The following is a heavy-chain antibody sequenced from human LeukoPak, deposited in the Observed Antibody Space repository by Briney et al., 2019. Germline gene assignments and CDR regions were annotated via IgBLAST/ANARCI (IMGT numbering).Heavy chain of an antibody. J-gene: IGHJ4*02. CDR3: ARDTPSPRIAALPDY. Sequence: ASVKVSCKASGYTFTSYGISWVRQAPGQGLEWMGWISGYNGNTNYAQKLQGRVTVTTDTSTSTAYMELRSLRSDDTAVYYCARDTPSPRIAALPDYWGQGTLVTVSS. V-gene: IGHV1-18*01. D-gene: IGHD6-6*01. CDR1: GYTFTSYG. CDR2: ISGYNGNT.